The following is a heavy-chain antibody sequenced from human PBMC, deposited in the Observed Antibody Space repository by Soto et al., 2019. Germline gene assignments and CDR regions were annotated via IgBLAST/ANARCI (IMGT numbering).Heavy chain of an antibody. J-gene: IGHJ3*02. CDR2: LYWDDDK. V-gene: IGHV2-5*02. CDR1: GFSLTDSGVG. Sequence: QITLKESGPTLVKPTQTLTLTCTLSGFSLTDSGVGVAWMRQPPVKALEWLALLYWDDDKRYSPSLKNRLTITKDTAKNLVVLTMTAMDLVDTAPYYCAQRLQRMNYNNFAAFHIGGQGTLVSVS. CDR3: AQRLQRMNYNNFAAFHI. D-gene: IGHD4-4*01.